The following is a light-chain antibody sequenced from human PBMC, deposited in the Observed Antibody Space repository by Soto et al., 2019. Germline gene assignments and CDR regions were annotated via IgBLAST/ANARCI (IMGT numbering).Light chain of an antibody. CDR3: CSFTGTPIDV. CDR1: SSDVGRYNR. V-gene: IGLV2-11*01. J-gene: IGLJ2*01. CDR2: EVN. Sequence: QAAVTQPPSASGSPGQSVTISCTGTSSDVGRYNRVSWYQHYPGKAPKLMIYEVNNRPSGVPDRFSGSKSGNTASLAISGLQAEDEADYYCCSFTGTPIDVFGGGTKLTVL.